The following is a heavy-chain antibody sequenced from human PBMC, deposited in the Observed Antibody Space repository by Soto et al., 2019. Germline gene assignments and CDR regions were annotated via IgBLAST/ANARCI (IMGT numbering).Heavy chain of an antibody. V-gene: IGHV4-59*01. Sequence: QVQLQESGPGLVKPSETLSLTCTASGGSISSYYWSWIRQPHGKGLEWIGYIYYSGRTNYTPSLKSRVTISVDTSKNQFSLKLSSVTAADTAVYYCVGGSGSYYNYFDYWGQGTLVTVSS. CDR3: VGGSGSYYNYFDY. J-gene: IGHJ4*02. CDR1: GGSISSYY. CDR2: IYYSGRT. D-gene: IGHD3-10*01.